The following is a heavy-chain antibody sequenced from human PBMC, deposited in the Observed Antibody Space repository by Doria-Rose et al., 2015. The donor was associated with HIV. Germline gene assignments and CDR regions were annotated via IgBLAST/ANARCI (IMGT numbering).Heavy chain of an antibody. CDR3: ARVLSGTYDY. Sequence: QAQLQESGPGLVKPSETLSLTCSVSGGSISHYYWSWIRQPPGTGLEYIGDIFYTGSTNYSPSLKSRVFISIDTSKNKFSLRLSSVTAADTAVYYCARVLSGTYDYWGQGTLVTVSS. J-gene: IGHJ4*02. D-gene: IGHD1-26*01. CDR2: IFYTGST. CDR1: GGSISHYY. V-gene: IGHV4-59*01.